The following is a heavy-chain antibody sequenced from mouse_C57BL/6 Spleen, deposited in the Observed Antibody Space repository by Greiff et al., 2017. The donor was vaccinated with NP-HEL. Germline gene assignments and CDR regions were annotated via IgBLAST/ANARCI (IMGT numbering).Heavy chain of an antibody. D-gene: IGHD2-4*01. CDR1: GYTFTSYD. V-gene: IGHV1-85*01. CDR3: ARRRRGYDYSYYYAMDY. Sequence: QVHVKQSGPELVKPGASVKLSCKASGYTFTSYDINWVKQRPGQGLEWIGWIYPRDGSTKYNEKFKGKATLTVDTSSSTAYMELHSLTSEDSAVYFCARRRRGYDYSYYYAMDYWGQGTSVTVSS. J-gene: IGHJ4*01. CDR2: IYPRDGST.